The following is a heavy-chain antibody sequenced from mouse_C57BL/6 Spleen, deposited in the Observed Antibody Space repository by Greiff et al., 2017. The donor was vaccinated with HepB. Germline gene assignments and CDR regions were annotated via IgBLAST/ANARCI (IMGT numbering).Heavy chain of an antibody. D-gene: IGHD1-1*01. CDR3: ARGYYGSSYYFDY. V-gene: IGHV1-61*01. CDR2: IYPSDSET. J-gene: IGHJ2*01. Sequence: QVQLQQPGAELVRPGSSVKLSCKASGYTFTSYWMDWVKQRPGQGLEWIGNIYPSDSETHYNQKFKDKATLTVDKSSSTADMQLSSLTSEDSAVYYCARGYYGSSYYFDYWGQGTTLTVSS. CDR1: GYTFTSYW.